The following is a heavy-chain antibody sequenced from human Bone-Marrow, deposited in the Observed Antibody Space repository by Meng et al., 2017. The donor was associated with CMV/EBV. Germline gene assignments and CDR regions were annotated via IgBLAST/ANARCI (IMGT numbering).Heavy chain of an antibody. D-gene: IGHD6-19*01. CDR3: ASARWLAGAFDI. V-gene: IGHV3-66*02. Sequence: GESLKISCAASGFIVSSNYMTWVRQAPGKGLDWVSIIYTGGSTYYADSVKGRFTISRDNSKNTLYLQMNSLTAEDTAVYYCASARWLAGAFDIWGQGTMVTVSS. CDR1: GFIVSSNY. J-gene: IGHJ3*02. CDR2: IYTGGST.